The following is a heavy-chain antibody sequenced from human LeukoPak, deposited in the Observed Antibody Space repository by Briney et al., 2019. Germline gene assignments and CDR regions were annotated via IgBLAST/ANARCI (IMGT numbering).Heavy chain of an antibody. J-gene: IGHJ4*02. V-gene: IGHV3-30*02. D-gene: IGHD3-10*01. CDR1: GFTFSSYG. CDR2: IRYDGSNK. Sequence: GGSLRLSCAASGFTFSSYGMHWVRQAPGKGLEWVAFIRYDGSNKYYADSVKGRFTISRDNSKNTLYLQMNSLRAEDTAVYYYAKDSAPYYYGSGSYSVYWGQGTLVTVSS. CDR3: AKDSAPYYYGSGSYSVY.